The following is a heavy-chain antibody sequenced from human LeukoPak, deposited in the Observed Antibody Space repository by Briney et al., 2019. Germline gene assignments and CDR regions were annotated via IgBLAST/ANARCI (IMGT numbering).Heavy chain of an antibody. CDR2: ISAGGSRT. CDR1: GFTFRNYA. Sequence: GGSLRLSCAASGFTFRNYAMSWVRQTPGKGLEWVSGISAGGSRTYYSDSVKGRFTISRDNSKNTLYLQMNSLRGEDTAVYYCAKPLVYCSSTSCYTAAFDIWGQGTMVTISS. V-gene: IGHV3-23*01. D-gene: IGHD2-2*02. CDR3: AKPLVYCSSTSCYTAAFDI. J-gene: IGHJ3*02.